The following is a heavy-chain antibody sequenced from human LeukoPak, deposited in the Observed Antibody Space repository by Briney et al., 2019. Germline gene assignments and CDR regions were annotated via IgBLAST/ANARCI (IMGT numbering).Heavy chain of an antibody. CDR1: GYTFTTHG. CDR2: MNPNSGNT. J-gene: IGHJ4*02. V-gene: IGHV1-8*02. D-gene: IGHD5-24*01. CDR3: ARGLDGRPHDY. Sequence: ASVKVSCKASGYTFTTHGISWVRQATGQGLEWMGWMNPNSGNTGYAQKFQGRVTMTRNTSISTAYMELSSLRSEDTAVYYCARGLDGRPHDYWGQGTLVTVSS.